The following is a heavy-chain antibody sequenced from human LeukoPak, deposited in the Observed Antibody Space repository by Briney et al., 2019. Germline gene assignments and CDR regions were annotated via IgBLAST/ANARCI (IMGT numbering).Heavy chain of an antibody. D-gene: IGHD5-18*01. Sequence: SETLSLTCTVSGGSISSYYWSWIRQPPGKGLEWIGYIYYSGSTNYNPSLKSRVTISVDTSKNQFSLKLSSVTAADTAVYYCARGGGVDTAMVTDYWGQGTLVTVSS. J-gene: IGHJ4*02. CDR2: IYYSGST. CDR1: GGSISSYY. V-gene: IGHV4-59*01. CDR3: ARGGGVDTAMVTDY.